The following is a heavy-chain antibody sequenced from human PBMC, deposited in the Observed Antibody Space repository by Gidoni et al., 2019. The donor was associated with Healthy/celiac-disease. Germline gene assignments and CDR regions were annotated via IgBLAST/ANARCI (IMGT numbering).Heavy chain of an antibody. CDR1: GGSISSGDYY. V-gene: IGHV4-30-4*01. CDR2: IYYSGST. J-gene: IGHJ3*02. CDR3: ARVVVAATGGFDAFDI. D-gene: IGHD2-15*01. Sequence: QVQLQESGPGLVKPSQTLSLTCTVSGGSISSGDYYWSWIRQPPGKGLEWIGYIYYSGSTYYNPSLKSRVTISVDTSKNQFSLKLSSVTAADTAVYYCARVVVAATGGFDAFDIWGQGTMVTVSS.